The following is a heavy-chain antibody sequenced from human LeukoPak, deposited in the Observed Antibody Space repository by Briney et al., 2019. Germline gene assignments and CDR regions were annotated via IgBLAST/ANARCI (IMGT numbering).Heavy chain of an antibody. CDR3: AREDTSGYSDY. J-gene: IGHJ4*02. Sequence: SETLSLTCTVSGGSIRSSYWSWIRQPPGKGLEWIGYIYYSGSTHYNPSLKSRLTISVDTSKNQFSLKLSSVTAADTAVYYWAREDTSGYSDYWGQGTLVTVSS. CDR1: GGSIRSSY. D-gene: IGHD3-22*01. CDR2: IYYSGST. V-gene: IGHV4-59*01.